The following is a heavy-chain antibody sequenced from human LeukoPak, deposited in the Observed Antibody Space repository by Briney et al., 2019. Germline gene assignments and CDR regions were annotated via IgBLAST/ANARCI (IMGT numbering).Heavy chain of an antibody. D-gene: IGHD5-18*01. J-gene: IGHJ6*03. CDR2: IKQDGSEK. CDR1: GFTFSTYG. V-gene: IGHV3-7*01. Sequence: GGTLRLSCAASGFTFSTYGVNWVRQAPGKGLEWVANIKQDGSEKYYVDSVKGRFTISRDNAKNSLYLQMNSLRAEDTAVYYCARDTQLWLPYYYYYMDVWGKGTTVTISS. CDR3: ARDTQLWLPYYYYYMDV.